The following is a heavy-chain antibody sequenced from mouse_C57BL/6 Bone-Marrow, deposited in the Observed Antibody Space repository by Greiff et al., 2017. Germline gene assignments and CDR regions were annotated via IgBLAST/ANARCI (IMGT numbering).Heavy chain of an antibody. D-gene: IGHD1-1*01. CDR1: GYTFTSYW. CDR3: ARDYCYGSSFLWYFDV. CDR2: IHPNSGST. J-gene: IGHJ1*03. Sequence: QVQLQQPGAELVKPGASVKLSCKASGYTFTSYWMHWVKQRPGQGLEWIGMIHPNSGSTNYNEKFKSKATLTVDKSSSTAYMQLSSLTSEDSAVYYCARDYCYGSSFLWYFDVWGTGTTVTVSS. V-gene: IGHV1-64*01.